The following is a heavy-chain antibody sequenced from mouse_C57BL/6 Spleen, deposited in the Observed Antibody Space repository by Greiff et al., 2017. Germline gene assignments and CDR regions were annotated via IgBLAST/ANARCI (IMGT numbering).Heavy chain of an antibody. CDR1: GYTFTSYW. J-gene: IGHJ2*01. CDR3: ARNYFDY. V-gene: IGHV1-59*01. Sequence: QVQLQQPGAELVRPGTSVKLSCKASGYTFTSYWMHWVKQRPGQGLEWIGVIDPSDSYTNYNQKFKGKATLTVDTSSSTAYMQRSSLTSEDSAVYYCARNYFDYWGQGTTLTVSS. CDR2: IDPSDSYT.